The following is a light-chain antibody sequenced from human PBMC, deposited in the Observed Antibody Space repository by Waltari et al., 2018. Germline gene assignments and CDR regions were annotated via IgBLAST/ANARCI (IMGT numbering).Light chain of an antibody. CDR2: QVS. Sequence: DVVMTQSPLSLPVTLAQPASISCTSSQSLVHSDGNTHLVWFHQRPGQSPRRLIYQVSIRDSEVPDRFSGGGSATDFTLRISRVEAEDVGVYYCMQGTHWPYTFGQGTKLDIK. V-gene: IGKV2-30*02. J-gene: IGKJ2*01. CDR1: QSLVHSDGNTH. CDR3: MQGTHWPYT.